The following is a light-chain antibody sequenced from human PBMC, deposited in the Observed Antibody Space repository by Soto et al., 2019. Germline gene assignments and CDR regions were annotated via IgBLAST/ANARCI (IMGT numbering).Light chain of an antibody. CDR1: QSVRSSH. CDR3: QQYSSSPLT. Sequence: IVLTQSPVTLSFSPCEIATLSCSASQSVRSSHLAWYQRMPGQAPRLLIYGASNRATGIPDRFSGSGSGTDFSLTISRLEPEDFAVYYCQQYSSSPLTFGGGTKVDI. CDR2: GAS. J-gene: IGKJ4*01. V-gene: IGKV3-20*01.